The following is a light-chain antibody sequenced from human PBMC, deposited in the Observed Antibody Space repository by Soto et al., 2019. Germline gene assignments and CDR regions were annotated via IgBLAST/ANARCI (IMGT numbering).Light chain of an antibody. J-gene: IGLJ2*01. V-gene: IGLV1-40*01. Sequence: QSVLTQPPSVSGAPGQRVTISCTGSSTNIGTGYDVHWYQQLPGRAPKLLIYGNRNRPSGVPDRFSGSKSDTSASLAISWLQAEDEADYYCQSYDLSLRSSVFGGGTKLTVL. CDR1: STNIGTGYD. CDR3: QSYDLSLRSSV. CDR2: GNR.